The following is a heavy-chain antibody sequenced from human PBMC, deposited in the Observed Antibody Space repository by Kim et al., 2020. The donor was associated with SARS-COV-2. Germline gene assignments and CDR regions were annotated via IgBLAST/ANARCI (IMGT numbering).Heavy chain of an antibody. CDR1: GAYITNHY. D-gene: IGHD1-1*01. J-gene: IGHJ5*02. Sequence: SETLSLTCTVSGAYITNHYWSWIRQPPGKGLEWIGNVYHSGSTSYNPSLKSRVTMSAETSKRQFSLQVTSVTAADTAIYYCVREGYFDAGSFSFDPWGPG. CDR2: VYHSGST. CDR3: VREGYFDAGSFSFDP. V-gene: IGHV4-59*11.